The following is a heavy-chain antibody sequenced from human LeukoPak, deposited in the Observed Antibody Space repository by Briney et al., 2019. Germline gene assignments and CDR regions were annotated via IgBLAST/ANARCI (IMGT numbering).Heavy chain of an antibody. J-gene: IGHJ4*02. V-gene: IGHV3-23*01. Sequence: GGSLRLSCAASRFTFSSYAMSWVRQAPGKGLEWVSAISGSGGSTYYADSVKGRFTISRDNSKNTLYLQMNSLRAEDTAVCYCAKVGGSGWYRLGFDYWGQGTLVTVSS. D-gene: IGHD6-19*01. CDR2: ISGSGGST. CDR1: RFTFSSYA. CDR3: AKVGGSGWYRLGFDY.